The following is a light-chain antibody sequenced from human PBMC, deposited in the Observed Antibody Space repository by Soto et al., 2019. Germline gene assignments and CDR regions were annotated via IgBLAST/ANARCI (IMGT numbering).Light chain of an antibody. CDR2: GAS. CDR1: QSVSSN. V-gene: IGKV3-15*01. J-gene: IGKJ2*01. CDR3: QQYNNWPPYT. Sequence: EIVMTQSPATLSLSPGERATLSCRASQSVSSNLAWYQQKPGQAPRLLIYGASTRATGITARFSSSGSGTEVTLTIISLQSEDYAVYYCQQYNNWPPYTFGQGTKLEIK.